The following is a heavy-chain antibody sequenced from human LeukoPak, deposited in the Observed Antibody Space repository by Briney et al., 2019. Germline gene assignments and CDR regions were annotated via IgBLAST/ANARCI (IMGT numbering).Heavy chain of an antibody. V-gene: IGHV1-18*01. CDR3: ARDIRFGEFERTMDP. CDR2: ISAYNGNT. CDR1: GYTFTSYG. J-gene: IGHJ5*02. D-gene: IGHD3-10*01. Sequence: VASVKVSCKASGYTFTSYGISWVRQAPGQGLEWMGWISAYNGNTNYAQKLQGRVTMTTDTSTSTAYMELRSLRSDDTAVYYCARDIRFGEFERTMDPWGQGTLVTVSS.